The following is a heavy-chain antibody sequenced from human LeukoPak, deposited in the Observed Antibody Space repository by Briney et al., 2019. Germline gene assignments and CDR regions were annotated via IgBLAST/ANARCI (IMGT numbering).Heavy chain of an antibody. J-gene: IGHJ4*02. V-gene: IGHV3-9*01. CDR2: ISWNSGSI. CDR3: AKDIGLYGDQPFDY. D-gene: IGHD4-17*01. Sequence: GGSLRLSCAASGFAFDDYAMHWVRQAPGEGLEWVSGISWNSGSIGYADSVKGRFTISRDNAKNSLYLQMNSLRAEDTALYYCAKDIGLYGDQPFDYWGQGTLVTVSS. CDR1: GFAFDDYA.